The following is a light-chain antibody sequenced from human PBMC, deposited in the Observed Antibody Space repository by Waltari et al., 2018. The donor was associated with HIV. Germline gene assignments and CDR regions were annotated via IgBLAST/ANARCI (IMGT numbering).Light chain of an antibody. V-gene: IGLV2-14*01. Sequence: QSALTQPASVSGSAGQSITISCTGTRNDVGGYNYVSWYQQHPGKAPKLMIYEVSNRPSGVSNRFSGSKSGNTASLTISGLQAEDEADYYCSSYKNSNTLVFGGGTKLTVL. J-gene: IGLJ2*01. CDR2: EVS. CDR3: SSYKNSNTLV. CDR1: RNDVGGYNY.